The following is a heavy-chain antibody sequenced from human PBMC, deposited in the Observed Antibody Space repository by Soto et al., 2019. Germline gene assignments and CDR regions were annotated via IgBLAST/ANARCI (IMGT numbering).Heavy chain of an antibody. D-gene: IGHD4-17*01. CDR1: GFTFGDYA. Sequence: GGSLRLSCTASGFTFGDYAMSWFRQAPGKGLEWVGFIRTKAYGGTTENAASVKGRFTISRDDSKSIAYLQMNSLKTEDTAVYYCTTVAYGEYVSDYWGRGTLVTVS. J-gene: IGHJ4*02. V-gene: IGHV3-49*03. CDR2: IRTKAYGGTT. CDR3: TTVAYGEYVSDY.